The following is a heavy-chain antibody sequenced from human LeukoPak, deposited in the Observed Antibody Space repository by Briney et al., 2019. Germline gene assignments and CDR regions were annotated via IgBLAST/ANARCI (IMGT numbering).Heavy chain of an antibody. CDR2: ISGSAGTT. CDR1: GLSFSTYV. CDR3: AKDQTVGDGHIDFEY. V-gene: IGHV3-23*01. D-gene: IGHD5-24*01. J-gene: IGHJ4*02. Sequence: GGSLRLSCAASGLSFSTYVMSWVRQAPGKGLEWVSGISGSAGTTYYADSVKGRFTISRDNSKNTLYLQMNSLRAEDTAVYYCAKDQTVGDGHIDFEYWGQGTLVTVSS.